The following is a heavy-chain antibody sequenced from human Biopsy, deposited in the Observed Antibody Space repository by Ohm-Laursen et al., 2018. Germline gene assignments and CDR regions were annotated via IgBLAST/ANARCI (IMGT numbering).Heavy chain of an antibody. Sequence: GSSVKVSCKASGYMFYSYGVSWVRLAPGQGPEWMGWISGYNGNTNYPQSLQGRVTLTTDASSSTAYMELRGLRSDDTAVYYCARDRNEYSGSFYVWGQGSLVTVSS. CDR2: ISGYNGNT. V-gene: IGHV1-18*01. CDR3: ARDRNEYSGSFYV. J-gene: IGHJ4*02. D-gene: IGHD1-26*01. CDR1: GYMFYSYG.